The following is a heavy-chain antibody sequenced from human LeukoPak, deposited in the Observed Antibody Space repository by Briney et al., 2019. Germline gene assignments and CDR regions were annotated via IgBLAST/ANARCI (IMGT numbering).Heavy chain of an antibody. CDR2: INPNSGGT. CDR1: GYTLTGYY. J-gene: IGHJ4*02. Sequence: ASVKVSCKASGYTLTGYYMHWVRQAPGQGLEWMGWINPNSGGTNYAQKFQGRVTMTRDTPISTAYMELSRLRSDDTAVYYCARAVFRPAAVDYWGQGTLVTVSS. V-gene: IGHV1-2*02. CDR3: ARAVFRPAAVDY. D-gene: IGHD2-2*01.